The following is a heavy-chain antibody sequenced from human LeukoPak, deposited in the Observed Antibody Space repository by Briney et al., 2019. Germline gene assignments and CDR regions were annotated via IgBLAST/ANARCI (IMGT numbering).Heavy chain of an antibody. Sequence: GGSLRLSCAASGFTVSSNYMSWVRQAPGKGLEWVSVIYSGGSTYYADSVKGRFTISRDNFKNTLYLQMNSLRAEDTAVYYCARDGPYSSSPYGMDVWGQGTTVTVSS. CDR2: IYSGGST. V-gene: IGHV3-66*01. CDR3: ARDGPYSSSPYGMDV. CDR1: GFTVSSNY. D-gene: IGHD6-13*01. J-gene: IGHJ6*02.